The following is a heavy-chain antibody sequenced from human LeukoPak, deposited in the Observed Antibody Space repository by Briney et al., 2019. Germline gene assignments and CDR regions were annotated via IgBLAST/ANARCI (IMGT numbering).Heavy chain of an antibody. CDR1: GGSVGSGSYY. CDR2: IYYSGST. CDR3: ASGVVVAATASFDP. Sequence: SETLSLTCTVSGGSVGSGSYYWSWIRQPPGKGLEWIGYIYYSGSTNYNPSLKSRVTISVDTSKNQFSLKLSSVTAADTAVYYCASGVVVAATASFDPWGQGTLVTVSS. V-gene: IGHV4-61*01. J-gene: IGHJ5*02. D-gene: IGHD2-15*01.